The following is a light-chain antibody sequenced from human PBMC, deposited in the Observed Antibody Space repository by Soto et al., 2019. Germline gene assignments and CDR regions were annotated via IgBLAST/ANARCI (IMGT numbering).Light chain of an antibody. J-gene: IGLJ2*01. CDR2: EVT. CDR3: SSYAGTNPVV. V-gene: IGLV2-8*01. Sequence: QSALTQPPSASGSPGQSVTISCTGTSSDVGAYNRVSWYQHHPGKAPKLMIYEVTKRPSGVPDRFSGSKSGNTASLTVSGLQTEDEADYYCSSYAGTNPVVFGGGTKLTVL. CDR1: SSDVGAYNR.